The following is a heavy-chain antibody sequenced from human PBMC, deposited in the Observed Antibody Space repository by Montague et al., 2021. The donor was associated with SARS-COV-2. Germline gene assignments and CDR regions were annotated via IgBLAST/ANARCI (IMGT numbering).Heavy chain of an antibody. CDR1: GGSISSSSYY. CDR3: AQQRSLNYYDSSGYYYPDY. D-gene: IGHD3-22*01. J-gene: IGHJ4*02. V-gene: IGHV4-39*01. Sequence: SETLSLTCTVSGGSISSSSYYWGWIRQPPGKGLEWIGSIYYSGSTYCNPSLKSRVTISVDTSKNQFSLKLSSVTAADTAVYYCAQQRSLNYYDSSGYYYPDYWGQGTLVTVSS. CDR2: IYYSGST.